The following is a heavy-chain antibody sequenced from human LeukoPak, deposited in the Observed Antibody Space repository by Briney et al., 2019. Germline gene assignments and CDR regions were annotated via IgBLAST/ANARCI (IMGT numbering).Heavy chain of an antibody. V-gene: IGHV1-2*06. CDR3: ARGWRLLRLGEWFDP. Sequence: ASVKVSCKASGYTFTGYYMHWVRQAPGQGLEWMGRINPNSGGTNYAQKFQGRVTMTRDTSISTAYMELSRLRSDDTAVYYCARGWRLLRLGEWFDPWGQGTLVTVSS. D-gene: IGHD3-16*01. CDR2: INPNSGGT. CDR1: GYTFTGYY. J-gene: IGHJ5*02.